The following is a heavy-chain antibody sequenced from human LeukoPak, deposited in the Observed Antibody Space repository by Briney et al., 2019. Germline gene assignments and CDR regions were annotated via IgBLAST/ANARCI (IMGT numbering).Heavy chain of an antibody. CDR3: ARAYSGYENYCYYYYMDV. V-gene: IGHV3-20*04. D-gene: IGHD5-12*01. CDR2: MNWNGGST. CDR1: GFTFDDYG. J-gene: IGHJ6*03. Sequence: GGSLRLSCAASGFTFDDYGMSWVRQAPGKGLEWVSGMNWNGGSTGYADSVKGRFTISRDNAKNSLYLQMNSLRAEDTALYYCARAYSGYENYCYYYYMDVWGKGTTVAVSS.